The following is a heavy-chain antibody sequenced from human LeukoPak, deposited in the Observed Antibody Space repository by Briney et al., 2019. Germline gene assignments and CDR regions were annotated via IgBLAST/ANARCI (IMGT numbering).Heavy chain of an antibody. Sequence: GGSLRLSCAASGFTFSSYWMSWVRQAPGKGLEWVANIKQDGSEKYYVDSVKGRFTISRDNAKNSLYLQMNSLRAEDTAVYYCAKESKKYYFDYWGQGTLVTVSS. J-gene: IGHJ4*02. CDR3: AKESKKYYFDY. D-gene: IGHD4-11*01. V-gene: IGHV3-7*01. CDR1: GFTFSSYW. CDR2: IKQDGSEK.